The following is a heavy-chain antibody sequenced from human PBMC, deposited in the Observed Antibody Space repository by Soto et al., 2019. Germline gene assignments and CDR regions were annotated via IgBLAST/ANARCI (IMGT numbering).Heavy chain of an antibody. V-gene: IGHV3-30*19. CDR1: GFTFSSYG. J-gene: IGHJ6*02. Sequence: GGSLRLSCAASGFTFSSYGMHWVRQAPGKGLEWVAVIWYDGSNKYYADSVKGRFTISRDNSKNTLYLQMNSLRAEDTAVYYCAREKFLGYSYGPYYYYYGMDVWRQGTTVTVSS. D-gene: IGHD5-18*01. CDR3: AREKFLGYSYGPYYYYYGMDV. CDR2: IWYDGSNK.